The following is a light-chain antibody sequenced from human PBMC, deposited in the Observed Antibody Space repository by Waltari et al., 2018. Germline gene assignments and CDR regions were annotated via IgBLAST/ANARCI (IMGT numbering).Light chain of an antibody. Sequence: QSVVIQSPSASGTPGQRVTISCSGSSSNIGGNDVYWYQQFPGTAPKLLIYTNNPRPSGVPAGFSGSKSGTSASLVISGLQSEDEADYYCATWEDSLNGWVFGGGTKLTVL. CDR3: ATWEDSLNGWV. J-gene: IGLJ3*02. CDR1: SSNIGGND. V-gene: IGLV1-44*01. CDR2: TNN.